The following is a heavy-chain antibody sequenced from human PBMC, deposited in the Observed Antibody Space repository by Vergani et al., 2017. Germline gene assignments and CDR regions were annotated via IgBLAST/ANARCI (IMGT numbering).Heavy chain of an antibody. CDR1: GFSLSTSGMC. D-gene: IGHD6-19*01. CDR3: ARDSYSSGWYASFDY. J-gene: IGHJ4*02. CDR2: IDWDDDK. V-gene: IGHV2-70*01. Sequence: QVTLRESGPALVKPTQTLTLTCTFSGFSLSTSGMCVSWIRQPPGKALEWLALIDWDDDKYYSTSLKTRLTISKDTSKNQVVLTMTNMDPVDTATYYCARDSYSSGWYASFDYWGQGTLVTVSS.